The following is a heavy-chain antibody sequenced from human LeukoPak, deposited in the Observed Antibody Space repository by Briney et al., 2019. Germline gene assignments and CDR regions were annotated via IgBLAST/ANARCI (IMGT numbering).Heavy chain of an antibody. CDR3: AKDIRGYSSGWPWFDY. Sequence: GGSLRLSCTVSGIIFSNYGMSWVRQAPGKGLEWVSGISGSGAKTYYADSAKGRFSISRDNSKNTVYLQVNSLRGEDTAVYYCAKDIRGYSSGWPWFDYWGQGTLVTVSP. CDR2: ISGSGAKT. D-gene: IGHD2-15*01. J-gene: IGHJ4*02. CDR1: GIIFSNYG. V-gene: IGHV3-23*01.